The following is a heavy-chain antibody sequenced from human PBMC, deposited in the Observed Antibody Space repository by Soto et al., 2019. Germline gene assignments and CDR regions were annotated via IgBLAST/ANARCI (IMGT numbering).Heavy chain of an antibody. CDR2: IYYSGST. CDR3: ARLTIFGMALFDY. Sequence: SETLSLTCTVSGGSISSYYWSWIRQPPGRGLEWIGYIYYSGSTNYNPSLKSRVTISVDTSKNQFSLKLTSVTAADTAVYYCARLTIFGMALFDYWGQGTLVTVSS. CDR1: GGSISSYY. V-gene: IGHV4-59*08. J-gene: IGHJ4*02. D-gene: IGHD3-3*01.